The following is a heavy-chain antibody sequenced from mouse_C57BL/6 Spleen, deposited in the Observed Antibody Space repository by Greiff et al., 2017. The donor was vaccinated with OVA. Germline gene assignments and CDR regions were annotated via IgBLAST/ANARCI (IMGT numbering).Heavy chain of an antibody. D-gene: IGHD1-1*01. CDR1: GYTFTDYN. CDR3: ERYYGSRYWYFDV. V-gene: IGHV1-22*01. CDR2: INPNNGGT. Sequence: VQLQQSGPELVKPGASVKMSCKASGYTFTDYNMHWVKQSHGKSLEWIGYINPNNGGTSYNQKFKGKATLTVNKSSSTAYMELRSLTSEDSAVYYCERYYGSRYWYFDVWGTGTTVTVSS. J-gene: IGHJ1*03.